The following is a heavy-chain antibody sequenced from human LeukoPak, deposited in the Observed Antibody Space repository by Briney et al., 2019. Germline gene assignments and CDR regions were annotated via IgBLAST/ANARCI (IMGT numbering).Heavy chain of an antibody. Sequence: PSETLSLTCTVSGGSISSYYWSWIRQPPGKGLEWIGYIYYSGSTNYNPSLKSRVTISVDTSKNQFSLKLSSVTAADTDVYYCARDVTAMAYFDYWGQGTLVTVSS. V-gene: IGHV4-59*01. CDR1: GGSISSYY. CDR3: ARDVTAMAYFDY. D-gene: IGHD5-18*01. CDR2: IYYSGST. J-gene: IGHJ4*02.